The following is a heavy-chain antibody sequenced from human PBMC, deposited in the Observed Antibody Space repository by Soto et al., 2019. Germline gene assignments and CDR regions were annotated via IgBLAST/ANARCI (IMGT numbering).Heavy chain of an antibody. CDR3: ARDPYGDYSFDY. J-gene: IGHJ4*02. Sequence: GSLRLSCAASGFTFSTYNMNWVRQAPGKGLEWVSSISSSSYIYYADSVKGRFTISRDNAKNSLYLQMNSLRAEDTAVYYCARDPYGDYSFDYWGQGTLVTVSS. V-gene: IGHV3-21*01. CDR1: GFTFSTYN. D-gene: IGHD4-17*01. CDR2: ISSSSYI.